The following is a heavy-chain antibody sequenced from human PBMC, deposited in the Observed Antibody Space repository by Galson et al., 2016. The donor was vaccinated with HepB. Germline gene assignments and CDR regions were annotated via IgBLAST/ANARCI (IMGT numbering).Heavy chain of an antibody. V-gene: IGHV4-59*10. CDR3: ARYAYTSGWSHFDS. Sequence: SETLSLTCNVSGGSISGYYWSWIRQPPGKGLEWLGHVHSRGSTRSEFYLRGRVTMSVDTSNNHFSLKLTSVTAADTALYYCARYAYTSGWSHFDSWGQGTLVTVSA. CDR1: GGSISGYY. CDR2: VHSRGST. J-gene: IGHJ4*02. D-gene: IGHD6-13*01.